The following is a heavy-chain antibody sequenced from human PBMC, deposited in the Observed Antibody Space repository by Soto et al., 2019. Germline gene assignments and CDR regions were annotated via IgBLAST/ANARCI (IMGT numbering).Heavy chain of an antibody. J-gene: IGHJ4*02. V-gene: IGHV3-30*18. D-gene: IGHD3-22*01. CDR3: AKEWVYDSSGWSFDY. Sequence: QVQLVESGGGVVQPGRSLRLSCAASGFTFSSNGIHWVRQAPGKGLGWVAVISYDGSNKNYADSVKGRFTISRDNSKNTLYLQMNSLRAEDTAVYYCAKEWVYDSSGWSFDYWGQGTLVTVSS. CDR1: GFTFSSNG. CDR2: ISYDGSNK.